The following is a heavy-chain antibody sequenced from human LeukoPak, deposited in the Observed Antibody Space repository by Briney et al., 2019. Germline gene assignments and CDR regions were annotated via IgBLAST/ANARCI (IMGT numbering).Heavy chain of an antibody. CDR3: AKDRVSPGFNWFDP. CDR2: INGRGDNT. V-gene: IGHV3-23*01. D-gene: IGHD2/OR15-2a*01. CDR1: GVIISSYA. J-gene: IGHJ5*02. Sequence: GGSLRLSCAASGVIISSYAMSWVRQAPGKGLEGVSAINGRGDNTYYADFVKGRFTISRDNSKSTVYLQMNSLRTEDTAVYYCAKDRVSPGFNWFDPRGQGTLVTVSS.